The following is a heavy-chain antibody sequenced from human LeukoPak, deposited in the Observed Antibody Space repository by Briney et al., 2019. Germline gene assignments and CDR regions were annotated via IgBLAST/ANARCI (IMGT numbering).Heavy chain of an antibody. CDR2: SNEDGTGA. J-gene: IGHJ4*02. D-gene: IGHD5-18*01. CDR1: GFSLSTYW. Sequence: GGSLRLSCAVSGFSLSTYWMHWVRQAPGKGLVWVAHSNEDGTGASHADSVKGRFIISRDNAKNTLCLQMNGLRVEDTAVYYCVRVPTNSYGFGQWGQGSLVTVSS. V-gene: IGHV3-74*01. CDR3: VRVPTNSYGFGQ.